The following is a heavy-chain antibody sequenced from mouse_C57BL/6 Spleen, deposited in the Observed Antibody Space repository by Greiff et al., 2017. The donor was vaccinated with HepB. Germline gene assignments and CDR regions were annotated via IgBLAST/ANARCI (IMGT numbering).Heavy chain of an antibody. CDR1: GFSLTSYG. V-gene: IGHV2-5*01. Sequence: VQLQQSGPGLVQPSQSLSITCTVSGFSLTSYGVHWVRQSPGKGLEWLGVIWRGGSTDYNAAFMSRLSITKDNSKSQVFFKMNSLQADDTAIYYCAKQGENYGSSLYFDYWGQGTTLTVSS. CDR2: IWRGGST. J-gene: IGHJ2*01. CDR3: AKQGENYGSSLYFDY. D-gene: IGHD1-1*01.